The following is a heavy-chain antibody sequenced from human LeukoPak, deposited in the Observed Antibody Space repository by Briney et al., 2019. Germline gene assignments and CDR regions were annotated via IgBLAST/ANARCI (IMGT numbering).Heavy chain of an antibody. D-gene: IGHD3-3*01. CDR2: IRYDGSNK. V-gene: IGHV3-30*02. J-gene: IGHJ4*02. CDR1: GFTFSSYG. CDR3: ASPALTKITIFGVVNTPY. Sequence: GGSLRLSCAASGFTFSSYGMHWVRQAPGKGLEWVAFIRYDGSNKYYADSVKGRFTISRDNSKNTLYLQMNSLRAEDTAVYYCASPALTKITIFGVVNTPYWGQGTLATVSS.